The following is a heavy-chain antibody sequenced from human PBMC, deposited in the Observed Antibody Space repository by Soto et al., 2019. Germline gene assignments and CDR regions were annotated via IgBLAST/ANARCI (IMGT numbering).Heavy chain of an antibody. CDR1: GRTFSTYA. Sequence: EVHLLESGGDLVQPGGSLRLSCTASGRTFSTYAMSWVRQATGKGLEWVSAIGGRGNGGRTYYADSVKGRFNISRDNSKSPEYRRRSSWRDDDTTVYYCTKSPGVLNSYNSEYYEMAVWGQGTTVTGSS. V-gene: IGHV3-23*01. J-gene: IGHJ6*02. CDR3: TKSPGVLNSYNSEYYEMAV. CDR2: IGGRGNGGRT. D-gene: IGHD5-12*01.